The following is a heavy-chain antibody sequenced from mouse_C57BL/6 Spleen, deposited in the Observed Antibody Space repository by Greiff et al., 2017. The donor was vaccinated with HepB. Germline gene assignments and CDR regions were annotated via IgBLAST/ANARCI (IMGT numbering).Heavy chain of an antibody. CDR1: GNTFPSYW. J-gene: IGHJ2*01. D-gene: IGHD3-2*02. V-gene: IGHV1-72*01. CDR3: ARSRDSSGYERDYFDY. Sequence: VQLQQPGAELVKPGASVKLSCKASGNTFPSYWMHWVKPRPGRGLEWIGRIDPNSGGTKYNEKFKSKATLTVDKPSSTAYMQLSSLTSEDSAVYYCARSRDSSGYERDYFDYWGQGTTLTVSS. CDR2: IDPNSGGT.